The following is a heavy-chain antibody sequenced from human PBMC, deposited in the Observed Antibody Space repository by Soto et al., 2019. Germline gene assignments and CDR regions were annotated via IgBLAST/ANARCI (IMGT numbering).Heavy chain of an antibody. CDR3: ARLRGYSYGDY. V-gene: IGHV3-7*03. CDR2: IKQDGSEK. J-gene: IGHJ4*02. CDR1: GFTFSSYW. Sequence: PGGSLRPSCAASGFTFSSYWMSWVRQAPGKGLEWVANIKQDGSEKYYVDSVNGRFTISRDNAKNSLYLQMNSLRAEDTAVYYCARLRGYSYGDYWGQGTLVTVSS. D-gene: IGHD5-18*01.